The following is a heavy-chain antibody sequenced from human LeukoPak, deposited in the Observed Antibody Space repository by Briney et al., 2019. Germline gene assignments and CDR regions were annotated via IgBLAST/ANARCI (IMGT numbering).Heavy chain of an antibody. CDR1: GGSISSSSYY. J-gene: IGHJ4*02. Sequence: PSETLSLTCTVSGGSISSSSYYWGWIRQPPGKGLEWIGSIYYSGSTYYNPSLKSRVTISVDTSKNQFSLKLSSVTAADTAVYYCARGQSGSYFYWGQGTLVTVSS. CDR3: ARGQSGSYFY. V-gene: IGHV4-39*07. D-gene: IGHD1-26*01. CDR2: IYYSGST.